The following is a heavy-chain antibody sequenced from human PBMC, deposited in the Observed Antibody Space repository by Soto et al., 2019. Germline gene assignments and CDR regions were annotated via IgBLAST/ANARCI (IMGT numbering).Heavy chain of an antibody. CDR2: ISAYNGNT. CDR1: GYTFTSYG. CDR3: ARGVPAAMSYYYYGMDV. J-gene: IGHJ6*02. D-gene: IGHD2-2*01. Sequence: ASVRVSCKASGYTFTSYGISWVRQAPGQGLEWMGWISAYNGNTNYAQKLQGRVTMTTDTSTSTAYMELRSLRSDDTAVYYCARGVPAAMSYYYYGMDVWGQGTTVTVSS. V-gene: IGHV1-18*01.